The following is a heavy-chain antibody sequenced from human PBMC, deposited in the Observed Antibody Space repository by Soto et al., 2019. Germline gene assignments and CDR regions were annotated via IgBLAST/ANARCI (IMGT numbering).Heavy chain of an antibody. V-gene: IGHV3-21*06. Sequence: GGSLRLSCAASGFIFTRYSMNWVRQAPGKGLEWVSSISSTTNYIYYGDSMKGRFTISRDNTKNSLYLEMNSLRAEDTAVYYCARESEDLTSNFDYWGQGTLVTVSS. CDR1: GFIFTRYS. CDR3: ARESEDLTSNFDY. J-gene: IGHJ4*02. CDR2: ISSTTNYI.